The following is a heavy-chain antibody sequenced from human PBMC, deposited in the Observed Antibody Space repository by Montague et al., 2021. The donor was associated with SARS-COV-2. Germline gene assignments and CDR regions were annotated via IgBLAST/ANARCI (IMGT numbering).Heavy chain of an antibody. CDR3: ARGSSILWWWPFDY. Sequence: SETLSLTCAVYGGSFSGYYWSWIRQPPGKGLEWIGEINHSGSTNYNPSLKSRVTISVDTSKNQFSPKLSSVTAADTAVYYCARGSSILWWWPFDYWGQGTLVTVSS. CDR2: INHSGST. V-gene: IGHV4-34*01. J-gene: IGHJ4*02. D-gene: IGHD2-21*01. CDR1: GGSFSGYY.